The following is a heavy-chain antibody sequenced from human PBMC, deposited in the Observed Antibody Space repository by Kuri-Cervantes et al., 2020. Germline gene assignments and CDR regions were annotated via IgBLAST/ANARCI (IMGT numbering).Heavy chain of an antibody. CDR2: IKSKSNGETT. CDR3: TTDPRD. Sequence: SCAASGLNFNYAWMSWVRQAPGKGLEWVGIIKSKSNGETTDYGAPVKGRFTISRDDSKNTLYLQMNSLKTEDTAVYYCTTDPRDWGQGTLVTVSS. V-gene: IGHV3-15*01. J-gene: IGHJ4*02. CDR1: GLNFNYAW.